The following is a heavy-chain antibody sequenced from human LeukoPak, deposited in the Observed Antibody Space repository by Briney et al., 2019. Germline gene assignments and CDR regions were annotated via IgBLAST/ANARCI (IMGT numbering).Heavy chain of an antibody. CDR1: GFSFSVYE. V-gene: IGHV3-48*03. J-gene: IGHJ4*02. D-gene: IGHD6-19*01. CDR3: TTLTVASNFDY. CDR2: ISSSGTTT. Sequence: GGSLRLSCAASGFSFSVYEMHWVRQAPGKGLEWISDISSSGTTTYYADSVEGRFTISRDNTKNSLYLQMNRLRVEDTAIYYCTTLTVASNFDYWGQGTLVTVSS.